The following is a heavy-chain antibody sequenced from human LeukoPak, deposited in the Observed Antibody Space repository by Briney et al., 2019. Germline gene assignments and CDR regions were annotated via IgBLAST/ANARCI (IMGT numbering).Heavy chain of an antibody. Sequence: GESLKISCKGSGYSFTSYWIGWVRQMPGKGLEWMGIIYPGDSDTRYSPSFQGQVTISADKSISTAYLQWSSLKASDTAMYYCARTNYDILTGYYTGWYFDLWGRGTLVTVSS. CDR2: IYPGDSDT. D-gene: IGHD3-9*01. CDR1: GYSFTSYW. V-gene: IGHV5-51*01. CDR3: ARTNYDILTGYYTGWYFDL. J-gene: IGHJ2*01.